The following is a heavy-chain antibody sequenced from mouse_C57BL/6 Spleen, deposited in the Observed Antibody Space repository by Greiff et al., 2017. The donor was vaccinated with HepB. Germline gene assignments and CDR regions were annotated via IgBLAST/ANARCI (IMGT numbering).Heavy chain of an antibody. CDR1: GYTFTSYG. D-gene: IGHD2-3*01. CDR3: ARPHWDGYCFDY. CDR2: IYPRSGNT. Sequence: QVHVKQSGAELARPGASVKLSCKASGYTFTSYGISWVKQRTGQGLEWIGEIYPRSGNTYYNEKFKGKATLTADKSSSTAYMELRSLTSEDSAVYFCARPHWDGYCFDYWGQGTTLTVSS. V-gene: IGHV1-81*01. J-gene: IGHJ2*01.